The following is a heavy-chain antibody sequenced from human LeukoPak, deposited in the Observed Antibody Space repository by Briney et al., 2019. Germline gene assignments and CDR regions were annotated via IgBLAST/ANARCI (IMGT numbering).Heavy chain of an antibody. J-gene: IGHJ6*03. D-gene: IGHD1-26*01. CDR2: IKPDGSEQ. V-gene: IGHV3-7*01. CDR1: EFTEFTFSSYW. CDR3: AKVPYSGSYSYYYYYYMDV. Sequence: GGPLRLSCAASEFTEFTFSSYWMSWVRQAPGKGLEWVANIKPDGSEQYYVDSVKGRFTISRDNSKNTLYLQMNSLRAEDTAVYYCAKVPYSGSYSYYYYYYMDVWGKGTTVTVSS.